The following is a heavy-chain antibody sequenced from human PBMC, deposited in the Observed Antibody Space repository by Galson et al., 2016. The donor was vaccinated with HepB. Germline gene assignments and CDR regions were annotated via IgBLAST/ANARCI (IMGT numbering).Heavy chain of an antibody. Sequence: LSLTCTVSGDSISSSISDWGWIRQTPGKGLEWIGSVYRSGSTYFNPSLRSRVTMTVDITKNQFSMNLSSMTAADTAVYYCASDARRHSCGTGWFDPWGQGTLVTVSS. CDR1: GDSISSSISD. CDR3: ASDARRHSCGTGWFDP. CDR2: VYRSGST. J-gene: IGHJ5*02. V-gene: IGHV4-39*07. D-gene: IGHD2-15*01.